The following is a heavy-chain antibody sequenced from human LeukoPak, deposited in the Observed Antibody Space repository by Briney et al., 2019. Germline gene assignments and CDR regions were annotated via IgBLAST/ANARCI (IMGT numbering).Heavy chain of an antibody. Sequence: SETLSLTCTVSGYSISSGYYWGWIRQPPGKGLEWIGSIYHSGSTYYNPSLKSRVTISVDTSKNQFSLKLSSVTAADTAVYYCAGVAGYCSGGSCYRGGWFDPWGQGTLVTVSS. CDR3: AGVAGYCSGGSCYRGGWFDP. V-gene: IGHV4-38-2*02. CDR1: GYSISSGYY. J-gene: IGHJ5*02. CDR2: IYHSGST. D-gene: IGHD2-15*01.